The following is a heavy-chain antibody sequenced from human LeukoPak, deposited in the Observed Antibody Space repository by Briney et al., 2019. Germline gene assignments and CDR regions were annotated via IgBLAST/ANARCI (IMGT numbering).Heavy chain of an antibody. Sequence: GGSLRLSCAASGFTLSSYAMSWVRQAPGKGLEWVSLISGNAGSTYYADSVKGRFTISRDITKNTLYLQMNSLRAEDTAVYYCAKDGLQFSEWLPPLGYWGQGTLVSVSS. CDR1: GFTLSSYA. J-gene: IGHJ4*02. D-gene: IGHD3-3*01. CDR3: AKDGLQFSEWLPPLGY. CDR2: ISGNAGST. V-gene: IGHV3-23*01.